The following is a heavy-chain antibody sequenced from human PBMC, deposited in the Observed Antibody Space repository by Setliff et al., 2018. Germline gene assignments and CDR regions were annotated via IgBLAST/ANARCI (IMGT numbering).Heavy chain of an antibody. CDR3: AREAKRNVVVVVAATPVY. V-gene: IGHV1-46*01. CDR1: GYTFTSYY. D-gene: IGHD2-15*01. CDR2: INPSGGST. J-gene: IGHJ4*02. Sequence: ASVKVSCKASGYTFTSYYMHWVRQAPGQGLEWMGIINPSGGSTSYAQKFQGRVTMTRDTSTSTVYMELSSLRSEDTAVYYCAREAKRNVVVVVAATPVYWGQGTLVTV.